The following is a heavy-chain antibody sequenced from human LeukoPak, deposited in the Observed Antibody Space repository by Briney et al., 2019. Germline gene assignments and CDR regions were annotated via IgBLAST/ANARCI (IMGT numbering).Heavy chain of an antibody. J-gene: IGHJ5*02. V-gene: IGHV1-18*01. CDR3: ARGGYSSGWYAGGFDP. CDR2: ISAYNGNT. D-gene: IGHD6-19*01. CDR1: GYTFTSYG. Sequence: GSVKVSCKASGYTFTSYGISWVRQAPGQGLEWMGWISAYNGNTNYAQKLQGRVTMTTDTSTSTAYMELRSLRSDDTAVYYCARGGYSSGWYAGGFDPWGQGTLVTVSS.